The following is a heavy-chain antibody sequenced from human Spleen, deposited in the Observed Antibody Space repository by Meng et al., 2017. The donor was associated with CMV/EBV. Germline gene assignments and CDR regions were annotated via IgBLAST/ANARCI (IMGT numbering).Heavy chain of an antibody. CDR2: ISSSGSTK. CDR3: ARDRAWTPDY. Sequence: GGSLRLSCAASGFTFSTYSMNWVRQAPGKGLEWVSYISSSGSTKYYSDSVKGRFTISRDNAKNSLYLQMNSLRAEDTAIYYCARDRAWTPDYWGQGTLVTVSS. D-gene: IGHD3/OR15-3a*01. V-gene: IGHV3-48*04. CDR1: GFTFSTYS. J-gene: IGHJ4*02.